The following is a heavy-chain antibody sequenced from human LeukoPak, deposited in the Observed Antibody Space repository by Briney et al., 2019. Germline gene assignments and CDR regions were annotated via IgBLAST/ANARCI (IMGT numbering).Heavy chain of an antibody. J-gene: IGHJ3*02. Sequence: SETLSLTCTVSGGSISSYYWSWIRQPPGKGLEWSGYIYYSWSTNYNPALKGRVTISVDTSKNQFSLKLSSVTAADTAVYYCARDYDGTTGTTRYAFDIWGQGTMVTVSS. CDR2: IYYSWST. D-gene: IGHD1-1*01. CDR1: GGSISSYY. CDR3: ARDYDGTTGTTRYAFDI. V-gene: IGHV4-59*01.